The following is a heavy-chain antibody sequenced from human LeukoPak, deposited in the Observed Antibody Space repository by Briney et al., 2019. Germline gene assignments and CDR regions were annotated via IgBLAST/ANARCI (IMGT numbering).Heavy chain of an antibody. CDR2: IYYSGRT. CDR1: GGPISGYY. V-gene: IGHV4-59*12. Sequence: PSETLSLTCTVSGGPISGYYWNWIRQPPGKGLEWIGSIYYSGRTSFNGSLKTRITMSVDTSKNQFSLKLSSVTAADTAVYYCARDLSGWSGNLYWFDPWGQGTLVTVSS. J-gene: IGHJ5*02. CDR3: ARDLSGWSGNLYWFDP. D-gene: IGHD3-10*01.